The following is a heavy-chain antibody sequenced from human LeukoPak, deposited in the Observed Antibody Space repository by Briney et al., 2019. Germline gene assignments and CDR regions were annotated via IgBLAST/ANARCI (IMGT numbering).Heavy chain of an antibody. CDR3: ARPLRGSGSYYNFDY. Sequence: PVKVSCKASGGTFSSYAISWVRQAPGQGLEWMGGIIPIFGTANYAQKFQGRVTITSDESTSPAYMELSSLRSEDTAVYYCARPLRGSGSYYNFDYWGQGTLVTVSS. CDR1: GGTFSSYA. CDR2: IIPIFGTA. D-gene: IGHD3-10*01. V-gene: IGHV1-69*13. J-gene: IGHJ4*02.